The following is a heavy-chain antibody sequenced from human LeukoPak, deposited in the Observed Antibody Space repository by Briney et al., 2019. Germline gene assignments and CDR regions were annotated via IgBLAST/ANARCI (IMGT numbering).Heavy chain of an antibody. D-gene: IGHD5-18*01. Sequence: TSVTVSSKASGSTFTTSAMQWVRQARGQRNERIGWIVVGSGNTDYAQKFQERVTITRDMSTNTAYMELSSLRSEDTAVYYCAAEGYASYYYRMDVWGQGTTVTVSS. J-gene: IGHJ6*02. CDR1: GSTFTTSA. V-gene: IGHV1-58*02. CDR2: IVVGSGNT. CDR3: AAEGYASYYYRMDV.